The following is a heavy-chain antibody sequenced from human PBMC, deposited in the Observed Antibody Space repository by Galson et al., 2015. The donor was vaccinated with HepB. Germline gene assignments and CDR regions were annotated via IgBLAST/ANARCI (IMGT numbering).Heavy chain of an antibody. J-gene: IGHJ4*02. CDR2: ITWDGGRT. V-gene: IGHV3-43*01. CDR1: GFTFADYT. Sequence: SLRLSCAASGFTFADYTMHWVRQAPGKGLEWVCLITWDGGRTYYADSVKGRFTISRDNSKSTLYLQMNSLRSEDTALYYCAKPDYGDSFFDYWGQGTLVTVSS. D-gene: IGHD4-17*01. CDR3: AKPDYGDSFFDY.